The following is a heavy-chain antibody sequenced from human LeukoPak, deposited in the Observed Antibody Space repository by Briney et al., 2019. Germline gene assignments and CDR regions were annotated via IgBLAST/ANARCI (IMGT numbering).Heavy chain of an antibody. CDR2: VYYSGST. CDR1: GGSISSSTYC. J-gene: IGHJ4*02. CDR3: ARRTADRIFDY. Sequence: SETLSLTCTVSGGSISSSTYCWGWIRQPPGKGLEWIGNVYYSGSTYYNPSLKSRVTISVDTSKNQFSLKLSSVTAADTAVYYCARRTADRIFDYGGEGTLVTVSS. V-gene: IGHV4-39*01. D-gene: IGHD1-1*01.